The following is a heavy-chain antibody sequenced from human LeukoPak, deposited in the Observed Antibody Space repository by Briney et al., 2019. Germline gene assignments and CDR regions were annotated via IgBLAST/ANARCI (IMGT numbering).Heavy chain of an antibody. CDR3: ARAVVVVAATSYYYYYMDV. D-gene: IGHD2-15*01. CDR1: GYTFTGYY. Sequence: ASVKVSFKASGYTFTGYYMHWVRQAPGQGLEWMGWINPNSGCTNYAQKLQGRVTMTRETAISTAYMELSRLRSDDTAVYYCARAVVVVAATSYYYYYMDVWGKGNTVTVSS. V-gene: IGHV1-2*02. J-gene: IGHJ6*03. CDR2: INPNSGCT.